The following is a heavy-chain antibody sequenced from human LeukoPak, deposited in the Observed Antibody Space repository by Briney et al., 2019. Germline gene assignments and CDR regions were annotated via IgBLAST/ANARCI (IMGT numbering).Heavy chain of an antibody. CDR2: IYYSGST. CDR1: GGSISSSSYY. J-gene: IGHJ4*02. D-gene: IGHD6-19*01. V-gene: IGHV4-39*07. Sequence: SETLSLTCTVSGGSISSSSYYWGWIRQPPGKGLEWIGSIYYSGSTYYNPSLKSRVTISVDTSKNQFSLKLSSVTAADTAVYYCARDPVRAVSGTEYWGQGTLVTVSS. CDR3: ARDPVRAVSGTEY.